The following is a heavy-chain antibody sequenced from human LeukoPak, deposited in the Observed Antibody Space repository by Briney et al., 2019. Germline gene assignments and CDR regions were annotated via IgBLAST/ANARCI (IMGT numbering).Heavy chain of an antibody. D-gene: IGHD6-13*01. V-gene: IGHV3-30*01. CDR1: GFTFSSYA. J-gene: IGHJ5*02. Sequence: GRSLRLSCAASGFTFSSYAMHWVRQAPGKGLEWVAVISYDGSNKYYADSAKGRFTISRDNSKNTLYLQMNSLRAEDTAVYYCARDEAAAGPGELDPWGQGTLVTVSS. CDR2: ISYDGSNK. CDR3: ARDEAAAGPGELDP.